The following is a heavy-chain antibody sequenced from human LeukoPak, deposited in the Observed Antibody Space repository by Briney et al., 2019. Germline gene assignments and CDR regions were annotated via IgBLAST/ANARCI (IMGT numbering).Heavy chain of an antibody. V-gene: IGHV3-21*01. Sequence: PGGSLRLSCAASGFTFSSYSMNWVRQAPGKGLEWVSSISSSSSYICYADSVKGRFTISRDNAKNSLHLQMNSLRAEDTAVYYCARDMRDYMDYYYSSMDVWGKGTTVTVSS. CDR2: ISSSSSYI. CDR3: ARDMRDYMDYYYSSMDV. D-gene: IGHD4-11*01. J-gene: IGHJ6*03. CDR1: GFTFSSYS.